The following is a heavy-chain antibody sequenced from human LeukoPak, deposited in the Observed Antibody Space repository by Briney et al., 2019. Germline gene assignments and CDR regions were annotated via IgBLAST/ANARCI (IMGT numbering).Heavy chain of an antibody. CDR3: ARGHDSSGYYLAFDP. CDR2: INHSGST. V-gene: IGHV4-34*01. J-gene: IGHJ5*02. Sequence: SETLSLTCAVYGGSFSGYYWSWIRQPPGKGLEWIGEINHSGSTSYNPSLKSRVTISVDTSKNQFSLKLSSVTAADTAVYYCARGHDSSGYYLAFDPWGQGTLVTVSS. CDR1: GGSFSGYY. D-gene: IGHD3-22*01.